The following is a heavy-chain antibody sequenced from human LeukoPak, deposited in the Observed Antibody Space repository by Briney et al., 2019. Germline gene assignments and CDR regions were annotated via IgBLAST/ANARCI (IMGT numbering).Heavy chain of an antibody. Sequence: SETLSLTCTVSGGSISSYYWSWIRQPAGEGLEWIGRIYTSGSTNYNPSFKSRVSMSVDTSKNQFSLKLSSVTAADTAVYYCARFGDYYDSSWAFDIWGQGTMVTVSS. J-gene: IGHJ3*02. D-gene: IGHD3-22*01. V-gene: IGHV4-4*07. CDR2: IYTSGST. CDR3: ARFGDYYDSSWAFDI. CDR1: GGSISSYY.